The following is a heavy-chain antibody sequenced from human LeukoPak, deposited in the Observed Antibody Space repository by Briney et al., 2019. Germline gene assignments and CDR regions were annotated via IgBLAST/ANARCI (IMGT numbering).Heavy chain of an antibody. CDR2: VSYVENIK. D-gene: IGHD5-12*01. CDR1: RFTFSSHG. CDR3: VKDAAVATYFDY. V-gene: IGHV3-30*18. J-gene: IGHJ4*02. Sequence: PGGSLRLSCAASRFTFSSHGIHWVRQAPGRGLEWVAVVSYVENIKSYAESVKGRFTISRDTSKNTVYLQMDSLRAEDTAIYYCVKDAAVATYFDYWGQGTLVTVSS.